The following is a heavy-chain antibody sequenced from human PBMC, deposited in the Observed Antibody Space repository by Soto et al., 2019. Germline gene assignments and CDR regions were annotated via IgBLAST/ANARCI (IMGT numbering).Heavy chain of an antibody. Sequence: SVKVSCKASGYTFTSYAMHWVRQAPGQRLEWMGWINAGNGNTKYSQKFQGRVTITRDTSASKAYMELSSLRSEDTAVYYCARARVATAMGTSWFDPWGQGNLVTVSS. D-gene: IGHD5-18*01. J-gene: IGHJ5*02. CDR3: ARARVATAMGTSWFDP. CDR2: INAGNGNT. V-gene: IGHV1-3*01. CDR1: GYTFTSYA.